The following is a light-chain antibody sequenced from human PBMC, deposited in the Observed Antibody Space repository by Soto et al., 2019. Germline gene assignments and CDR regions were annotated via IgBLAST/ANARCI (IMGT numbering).Light chain of an antibody. Sequence: QSVLTQPASVSGSPGQSITISCTGTSSDIGTYNYVSWYQQHPGKAPKVMIYDVTDRPSGVSYRFSGSKSGYTASLTISGLQAEDEADYYCSSYTTSGTVVFGGGTKLTVL. CDR2: DVT. CDR1: SSDIGTYNY. V-gene: IGLV2-14*01. J-gene: IGLJ2*01. CDR3: SSYTTSGTVV.